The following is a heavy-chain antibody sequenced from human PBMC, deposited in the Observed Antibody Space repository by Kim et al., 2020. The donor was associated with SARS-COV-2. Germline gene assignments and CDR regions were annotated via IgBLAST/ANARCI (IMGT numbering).Heavy chain of an antibody. D-gene: IGHD3-3*01. V-gene: IGHV3-74*01. Sequence: GGSLRLSCAASGFTFNTFSDYWMHWVRQVPEKGLVWVSRIDGAGSGTSYADSVKGRFTISRDNAKNTVSLQMNSLRHEDTAVYYCATIFDYWGQGILVTV. CDR2: IDGAGSGT. CDR1: GFTFNTFSDYW. J-gene: IGHJ4*02. CDR3: ATIFDY.